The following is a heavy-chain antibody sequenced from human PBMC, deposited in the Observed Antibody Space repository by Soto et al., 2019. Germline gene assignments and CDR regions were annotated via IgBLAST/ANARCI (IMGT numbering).Heavy chain of an antibody. Sequence: QVPLQESGPGLVKPSQTLSLTCTVSGGSISSGDYYWSWIRQPPGKGLEWIGYIYYSGSTYYNPSLKSRVTISVDTSKNQFSLKLSSVTAADTAVYYCARGRRTYYDSSGYFDYWGQGTLVTVSS. CDR1: GGSISSGDYY. D-gene: IGHD3-22*01. CDR3: ARGRRTYYDSSGYFDY. J-gene: IGHJ4*02. CDR2: IYYSGST. V-gene: IGHV4-30-4*01.